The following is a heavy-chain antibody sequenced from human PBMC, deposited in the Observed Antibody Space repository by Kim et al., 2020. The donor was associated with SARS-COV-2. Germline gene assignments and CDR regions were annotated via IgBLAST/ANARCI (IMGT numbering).Heavy chain of an antibody. J-gene: IGHJ6*02. CDR1: GYTFTSYG. D-gene: IGHD6-13*01. Sequence: ASVKVSCKASGYTFTSYGISWVRQAPGQGLEWMGWISAYNGNTNYAQKLQGRVTMTTDTSTSTAYMELRSLRSDDTAVYYCARGAYSAASRGYYYYYGMDVWGQETTVTVSS. CDR3: ARGAYSAASRGYYYYYGMDV. V-gene: IGHV1-18*01. CDR2: ISAYNGNT.